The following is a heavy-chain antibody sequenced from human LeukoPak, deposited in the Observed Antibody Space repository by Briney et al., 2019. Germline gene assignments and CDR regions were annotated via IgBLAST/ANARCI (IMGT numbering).Heavy chain of an antibody. CDR1: GYTFTGYY. CDR2: INPNSGGT. Sequence: ASVKVSCKASGYTFTGYYMHWVRQAPGQGLEWMGWINPNSGGTNYAQKFQGWVTMTRDTSISTAYMELSRLRSDDTAVYYCARDGQLGVGPDYWGQGTLVTVSS. CDR3: ARDGQLGVGPDY. V-gene: IGHV1-2*04. D-gene: IGHD7-27*01. J-gene: IGHJ4*02.